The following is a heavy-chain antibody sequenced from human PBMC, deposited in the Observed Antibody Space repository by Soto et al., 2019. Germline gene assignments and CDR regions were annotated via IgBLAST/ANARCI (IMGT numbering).Heavy chain of an antibody. V-gene: IGHV1-3*01. Sequence: ASVKVSCKASGYTFTRYTMYWVRQAPGQRLECMGWINAGNDNIKYSQKFQGRVTITTDTSASTAYMDLTSLRSEDTAVYYCAIFGGSVSLWGQGTLVTVSS. CDR1: GYTFTRYT. J-gene: IGHJ4*02. CDR3: AIFGGSVSL. D-gene: IGHD3-10*01. CDR2: INAGNDNI.